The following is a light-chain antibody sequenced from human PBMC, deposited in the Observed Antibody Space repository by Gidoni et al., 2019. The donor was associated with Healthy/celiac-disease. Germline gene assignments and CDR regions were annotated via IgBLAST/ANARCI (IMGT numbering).Light chain of an antibody. CDR2: GAS. CDR1: QSVSSSY. CDR3: QQWET. V-gene: IGKV3-20*01. Sequence: EIVLTQSPGTLSLSPGERATLSCRASQSVSSSYLAWYQQKPGQAPRLLIYGASSRATGIPDRFSGSGFGTDFTLTISRLEAEDFGVYYGQQWETFGQGTKVEIK. J-gene: IGKJ1*01.